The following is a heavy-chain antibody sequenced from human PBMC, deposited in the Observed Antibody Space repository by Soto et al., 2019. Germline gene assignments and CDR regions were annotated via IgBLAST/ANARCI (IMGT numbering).Heavy chain of an antibody. CDR1: GFTFSRYA. J-gene: IGHJ4*02. V-gene: IGHV3-23*01. D-gene: IGHD6-19*01. CDR2: ISGSGSST. Sequence: PGGSLRLSCAASGFTFSRYAMSWVRQAPGKGLEWVSGISGSGSSTYYADSVKGRLTISRDNSRNTLYLQMNSLRAEDTAVYYCAKDLWEGQQWLGFDYWGQGTQVTVS. CDR3: AKDLWEGQQWLGFDY.